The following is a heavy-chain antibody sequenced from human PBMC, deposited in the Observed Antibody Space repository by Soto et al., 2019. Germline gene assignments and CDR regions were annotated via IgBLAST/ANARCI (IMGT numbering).Heavy chain of an antibody. D-gene: IGHD4-17*01. CDR1: GFTFSSYA. Sequence: EVQLLESGGGLVQPGGSLRLSCAASGFTFSSYAMSWVRQAPGKGLEWVSAISSSGGSTYYADSVKGRFTISRDNSKNTLYLQMNSLRAEDTAVYYCAKASNGDYDLDYWGQGTLVTVSS. J-gene: IGHJ4*02. V-gene: IGHV3-23*01. CDR2: ISSSGGST. CDR3: AKASNGDYDLDY.